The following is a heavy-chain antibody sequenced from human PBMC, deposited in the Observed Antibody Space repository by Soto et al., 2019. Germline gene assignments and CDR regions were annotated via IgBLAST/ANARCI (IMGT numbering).Heavy chain of an antibody. CDR1: GGTLSNFA. D-gene: IGHD3-22*01. V-gene: IGHV1-46*01. J-gene: IGHJ4*02. Sequence: ASVKVSCKASGGTLSNFAISWVRQAPGQGLEWMGIINPSGGSTSYAQKFQGRVTMTRDTSTSTVYMELSSLRSEDTAVYYCARDSYYYDSSGYYLFDYWGQGTLVTVSS. CDR3: ARDSYYYDSSGYYLFDY. CDR2: INPSGGST.